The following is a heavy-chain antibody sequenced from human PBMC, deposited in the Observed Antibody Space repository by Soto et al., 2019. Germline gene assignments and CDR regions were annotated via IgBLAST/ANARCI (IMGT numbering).Heavy chain of an antibody. J-gene: IGHJ6*02. V-gene: IGHV3-13*01. CDR3: ARELHGGSYGMDV. CDR1: GFTFSNYD. CDR2: ITTAGDT. Sequence: EVQLVESGGGLVQPGGSLRLSCAASGFTFSNYDMHWVRQVTGEGLEWVSGITTAGDTYYPGSVKGRFTISREKAKNSLYLQMNSLSDGDTAVYYCARELHGGSYGMDVWGQGTTVTVSS.